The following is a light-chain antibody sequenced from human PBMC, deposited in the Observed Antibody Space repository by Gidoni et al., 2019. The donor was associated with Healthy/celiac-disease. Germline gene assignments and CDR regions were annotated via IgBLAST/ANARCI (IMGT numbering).Light chain of an antibody. J-gene: IGKJ1*01. CDR1: QSILYSNNKNY. Sequence: DIVMTQSPDSLAVSLGERATINCKSSQSILYSNNKNYFAWYQQKPGQPPRLLIYWASTRESGVPDRFSGSGSGTDFTLTISSLQAEDVAVYYCQQYYSTPTFGQGTKVEIE. V-gene: IGKV4-1*01. CDR3: QQYYSTPT. CDR2: WAS.